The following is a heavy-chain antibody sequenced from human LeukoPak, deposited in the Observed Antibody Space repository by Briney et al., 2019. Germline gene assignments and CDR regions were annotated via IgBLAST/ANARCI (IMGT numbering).Heavy chain of an antibody. Sequence: PSETLSLTCTVSGGSISSGSYYWSWIRQPAGKGLEWIGRIYTSGSTNYNPSLKSRVTMSVDTSKNQFSLKLSSVTAADTAVYYCAREKVRYCSSTSCYADAGYYYYYMDVWGKGTTVTISS. CDR3: AREKVRYCSSTSCYADAGYYYYYMDV. CDR2: IYTSGST. J-gene: IGHJ6*03. CDR1: GGSISSGSYY. D-gene: IGHD2-2*01. V-gene: IGHV4-61*02.